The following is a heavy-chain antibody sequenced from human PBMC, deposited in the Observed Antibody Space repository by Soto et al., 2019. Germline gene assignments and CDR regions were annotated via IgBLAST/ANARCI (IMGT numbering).Heavy chain of an antibody. Sequence: ASVKVSCKAPADTFTSYYINWVRQATGQGLEWMGWMNPSNGNTGYAQKFQGRVTMTRDTSISAAYMELSSLTSADTAVYYCARFVRHQLPTIDYWGQGALVTVSS. J-gene: IGHJ4*02. CDR1: ADTFTSYY. V-gene: IGHV1-8*02. D-gene: IGHD1-26*01. CDR2: MNPSNGNT. CDR3: ARFVRHQLPTIDY.